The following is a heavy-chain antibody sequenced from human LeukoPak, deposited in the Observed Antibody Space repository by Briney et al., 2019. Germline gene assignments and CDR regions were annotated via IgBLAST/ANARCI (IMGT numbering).Heavy chain of an antibody. CDR2: ISAKNGNT. CDR1: GYSFSNYG. D-gene: IGHD6-13*01. J-gene: IGHJ4*02. V-gene: IGHV1-18*01. Sequence: ASVKVSYKTSGYSFSNYGIVWVRQAPGQGLEGVGWISAKNGNTKNSQNVQGRVTMTTDSSTNIAYLDLRSLTSDDTAVYYCARASDISWPLENWGQGTLVSVSS. CDR3: ARASDISWPLEN.